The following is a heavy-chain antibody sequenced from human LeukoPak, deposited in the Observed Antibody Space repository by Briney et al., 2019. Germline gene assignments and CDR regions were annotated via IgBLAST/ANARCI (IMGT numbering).Heavy chain of an antibody. D-gene: IGHD2-2*01. J-gene: IGHJ4*02. CDR2: IYSSGST. CDR3: ARLAGSSSSDY. CDR1: GGSISTDY. Sequence: SETLSLTCTVSGGSISTDYWSWIRHSPGKGLEWIAYIYSSGSTNYNPSLKSRVTMSVDTSKNQFSLKLNSVTAADTAVYYCARLAGSSSSDYWGQGTLVTVAS. V-gene: IGHV4-4*09.